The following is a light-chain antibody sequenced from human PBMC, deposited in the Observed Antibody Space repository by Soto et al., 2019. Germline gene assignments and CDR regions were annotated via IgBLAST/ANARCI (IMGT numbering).Light chain of an antibody. CDR3: NSYTSSSTYV. CDR1: SSDVGGYNY. Sequence: QSALTQPASVSGSPGQSITISCTGTSSDVGGYNYVSWYQQHPGKAPKLVIYDVSNRPSGVSNRFSRSKSGNTASLTISGLQAEDEADYYCNSYTSSSTYVFGTGTQLTVL. J-gene: IGLJ1*01. V-gene: IGLV2-14*01. CDR2: DVS.